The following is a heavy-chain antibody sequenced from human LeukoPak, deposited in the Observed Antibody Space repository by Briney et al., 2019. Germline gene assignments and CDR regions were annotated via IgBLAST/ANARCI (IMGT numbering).Heavy chain of an antibody. CDR3: AKRGVVIRVILVGFHKEAYYFES. CDR1: GITLSNYG. J-gene: IGHJ4*02. Sequence: PGGSLRLSCAVSGITLSNYGMSWVRQAPGKGLEWVAGISDSGGSTKYADSVKGRFTISRDNPKNTLYLKMNSLRAEDTAVYFCAKRGVVIRVILVGFHKEAYYFESWGQGALVIVSS. D-gene: IGHD3/OR15-3a*01. V-gene: IGHV3-23*01. CDR2: ISDSGGST.